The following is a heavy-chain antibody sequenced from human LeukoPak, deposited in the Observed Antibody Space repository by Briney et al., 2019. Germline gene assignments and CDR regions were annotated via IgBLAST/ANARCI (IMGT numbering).Heavy chain of an antibody. V-gene: IGHV3-30*18. D-gene: IGHD3/OR15-3a*01. Sequence: PGRSLRLSCAASGFTFSSYGMHWVRQAPGKGLEWVAVISYDGSNKYYADSVKGRFTISRDNSKNTLYLQMNSLRAEDTAVYYCAKEDWPYYYYGMDVWGQGTTVTVS. CDR1: GFTFSSYG. CDR3: AKEDWPYYYYGMDV. CDR2: ISYDGSNK. J-gene: IGHJ6*02.